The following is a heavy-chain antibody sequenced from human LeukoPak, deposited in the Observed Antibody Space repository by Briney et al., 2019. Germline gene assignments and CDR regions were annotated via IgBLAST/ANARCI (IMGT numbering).Heavy chain of an antibody. D-gene: IGHD4-17*01. CDR1: GYTFTSYD. CDR2: MNPNSGNT. CDR3: AREGYGDYEVDY. J-gene: IGHJ4*02. V-gene: IGHV1-8*01. Sequence: ASVKVSCKASGYTFTSYDINWVRQATGQGLEWMGWMNPNSGNTGYAQKFQGRVTMTRNTSISTAYMEMSSLRSEDTAVYYCAREGYGDYEVDYWGQGTLVTVSS.